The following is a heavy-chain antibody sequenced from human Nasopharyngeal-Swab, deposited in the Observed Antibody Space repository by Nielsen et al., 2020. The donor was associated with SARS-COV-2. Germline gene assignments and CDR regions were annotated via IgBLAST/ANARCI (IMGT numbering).Heavy chain of an antibody. CDR2: IGTAGDT. CDR3: ARARPDIVVVPAARLFDP. V-gene: IGHV3-13*04. Sequence: GESLKISCAASGFTFSSYDMHWVRQATGKGLEWVSAIGTAGDTYYPGSVKGRFTISRENAKNSLYLQMNSLRAGDTAVYYCARARPDIVVVPAARLFDPWGQGTLVTVSS. D-gene: IGHD2-2*01. J-gene: IGHJ5*02. CDR1: GFTFSSYD.